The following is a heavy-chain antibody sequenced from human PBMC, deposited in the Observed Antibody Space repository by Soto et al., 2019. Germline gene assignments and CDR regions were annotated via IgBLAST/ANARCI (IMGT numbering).Heavy chain of an antibody. Sequence: QLQLQESGSGLVKPSQTLSLTCAVSGGSISSGGYSWSWLRQPPGKGLEWIGYIYHSGSTYYNPSLHRCVTISVYSSKNQCSLHLSSVTAADTAVYYCARKRGCCCSGVSCPTYGMDVLGQGTTVTVSS. J-gene: IGHJ6*02. D-gene: IGHD2-15*01. CDR1: GGSISSGGYS. V-gene: IGHV4-30-2*01. CDR2: IYHSGST. CDR3: ARKRGCCCSGVSCPTYGMDV.